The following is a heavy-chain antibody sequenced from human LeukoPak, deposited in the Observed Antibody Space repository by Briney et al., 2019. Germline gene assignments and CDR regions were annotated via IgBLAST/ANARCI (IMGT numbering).Heavy chain of an antibody. CDR3: ARYLSPSSFDF. CDR2: INPNNGGT. J-gene: IGHJ4*02. V-gene: IGHV1-2*02. Sequence: ASVKVSCKASGYTFTGQYIHWVRQAPGQGLEWMGWINPNNGGTDYAQTFQGRVTMTRDTSITTAYMELNRLRSDDTAVYYCARYLSPSSFDFWGQGTLVTVSS. CDR1: GYTFTGQY. D-gene: IGHD6-6*01.